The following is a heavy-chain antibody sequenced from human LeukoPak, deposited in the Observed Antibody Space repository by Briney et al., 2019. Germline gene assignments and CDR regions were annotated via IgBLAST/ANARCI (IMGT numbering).Heavy chain of an antibody. D-gene: IGHD3-9*01. V-gene: IGHV1-2*02. CDR1: GYTFTRYD. CDR2: INPNSGGT. CDR3: ARGTGLVAYYDILTGYHQFDY. Sequence: ASVKVSCKASGYTFTRYDMHWVRQAPGQGLEWMGWINPNSGGTNYAQKFQGRVTMTRDTSISTAHMELSSLRSDDTAVYYCARGTGLVAYYDILTGYHQFDYWGQGTLVTASS. J-gene: IGHJ4*02.